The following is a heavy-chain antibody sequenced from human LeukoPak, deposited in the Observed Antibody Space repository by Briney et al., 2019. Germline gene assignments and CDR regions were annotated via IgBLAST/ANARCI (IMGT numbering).Heavy chain of an antibody. CDR1: GYTFTSYG. V-gene: IGHV1-8*03. CDR3: AGIVGARGDGDAFDI. CDR2: MNPNSGNT. D-gene: IGHD1-26*01. J-gene: IGHJ3*02. Sequence: ASVKVSCKASGYTFTSYGISWVRQATGQGLEWMGWMNPNSGNTGYAQKFQGRVTITRNTSISTAYMELSSLRSEDTAVYYCAGIVGARGDGDAFDIWGQGTMVTVSS.